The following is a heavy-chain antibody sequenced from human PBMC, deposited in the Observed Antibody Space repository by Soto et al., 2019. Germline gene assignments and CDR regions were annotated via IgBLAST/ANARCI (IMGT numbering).Heavy chain of an antibody. CDR1: GFTFSSYG. D-gene: IGHD3-10*01. V-gene: IGHV3-33*01. J-gene: IGHJ4*02. Sequence: QVQLVESGGGVVQPGRSLRLSCAASGFTFSSYGMHWVRQAPGKVLEWVAVIWYDGSNKYYADSVKGRFTISRDNSKNTLYLQMNSLRAEDTAVYYCAREVDGEEYYFDYWGQGTLVTVSS. CDR2: IWYDGSNK. CDR3: AREVDGEEYYFDY.